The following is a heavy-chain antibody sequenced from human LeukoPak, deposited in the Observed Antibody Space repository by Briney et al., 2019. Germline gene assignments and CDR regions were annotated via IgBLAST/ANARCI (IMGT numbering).Heavy chain of an antibody. D-gene: IGHD3-22*01. Sequence: GGSLRLSCAASGFTFDDYAMHWVRQAPGKGLEWVSGISWNSGSIGYADSVKGRFTISRDNAKNSLYLQMNSLRAEDTALHYCAKDMAPRAYYYDSSGYYPWGQGTLVTVSS. V-gene: IGHV3-9*01. J-gene: IGHJ5*02. CDR3: AKDMAPRAYYYDSSGYYP. CDR2: ISWNSGSI. CDR1: GFTFDDYA.